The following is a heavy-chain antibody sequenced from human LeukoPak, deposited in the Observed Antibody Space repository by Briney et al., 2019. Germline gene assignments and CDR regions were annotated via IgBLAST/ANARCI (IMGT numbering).Heavy chain of an antibody. CDR3: ATDRRGNNHVFDE. CDR1: GYSITNGYF. J-gene: IGHJ4*02. D-gene: IGHD1/OR15-1a*01. Sequence: PSETLSLTCGVSGYSITNGYFWAWIRQPPGKELEWIGSIHHGGSTYYNPSLRSRVTISADTPKNQFSLKLGSVTAADTAVYYCATDRRGNNHVFDEWGQGTLVTVSS. V-gene: IGHV4-38-2*01. CDR2: IHHGGST.